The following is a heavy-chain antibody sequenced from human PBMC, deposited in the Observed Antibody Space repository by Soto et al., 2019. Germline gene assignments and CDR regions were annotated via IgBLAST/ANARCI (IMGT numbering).Heavy chain of an antibody. CDR3: ARHRNGGGAAGKFFDY. CDR2: IYYSGST. D-gene: IGHD6-13*01. J-gene: IGHJ4*02. CDR1: GGSISSYY. V-gene: IGHV4-59*08. Sequence: SETLSLTCTVSGGSISSYYWSWIRQPPWKGLEWIGYIYYSGSTNYNPSLKSRVTISVDTSKNQFSLKLSSVTAADTAVYYCARHRNGGGAAGKFFDYWGQGTLVTVSS.